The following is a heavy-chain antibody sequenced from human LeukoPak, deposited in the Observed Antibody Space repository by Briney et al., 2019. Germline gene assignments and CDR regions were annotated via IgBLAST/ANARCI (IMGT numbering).Heavy chain of an antibody. J-gene: IGHJ4*02. CDR1: GFTFTRSA. Sequence: ASVKVSCKASGFTFTRSAVQWVRQARGQGLEWIGWIAVGSGKTNFAQKFQERVTITRDMSTRTAYMELSSLRSEDTAVYYCAADITNSYGYMSLDYWGQGSQVTVSS. D-gene: IGHD3-16*01. V-gene: IGHV1-58*01. CDR3: AADITNSYGYMSLDY. CDR2: IAVGSGKT.